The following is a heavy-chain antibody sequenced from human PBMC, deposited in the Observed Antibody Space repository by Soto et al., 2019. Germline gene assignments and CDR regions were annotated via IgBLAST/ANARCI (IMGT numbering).Heavy chain of an antibody. CDR2: ISFDGSEK. CDR1: GFTFNTYG. J-gene: IGHJ4*02. V-gene: IGHV3-30*18. D-gene: IGHD2-2*02. CDR3: AKSPNFYCGSYMCYKYYGDY. Sequence: QEHLVESGGGVVQPGTSLRLSCAASGFTFNTYGMHWVRQAPGKGLEWVAVISFDGSEKFYVDSVKGRFTISRDNSKNMLYLQLNRLRPEDTATYYCAKSPNFYCGSYMCYKYYGDYWGQGTLVTVSS.